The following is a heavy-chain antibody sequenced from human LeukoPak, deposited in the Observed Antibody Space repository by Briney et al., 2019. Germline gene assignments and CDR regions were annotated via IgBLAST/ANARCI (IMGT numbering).Heavy chain of an antibody. CDR3: ARDRIAAAVLDY. D-gene: IGHD6-13*01. V-gene: IGHV1-18*01. J-gene: IGHJ4*02. CDR1: GYNVITYG. CDR2: INPYHGKT. Sequence: WASVKVSCKASGYNVITYGFSWVRQAPGQGLEWMGWINPYHGKTKYAQKFQGRVTMTTDTSTNTAHMELRSLISDDTAVYFCARDRIAAAVLDYWGQGTLVTVSS.